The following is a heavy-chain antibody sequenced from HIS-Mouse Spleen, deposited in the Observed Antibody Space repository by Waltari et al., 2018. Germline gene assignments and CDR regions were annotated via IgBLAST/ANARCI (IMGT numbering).Heavy chain of an antibody. J-gene: IGHJ6*02. D-gene: IGHD1-26*01. Sequence: QVQLVQSGAEVKKPGASVKVSCKASGYTFTSYYMHWVRQAPGQGLEWMGIISPSGGSTSYAQKFQGRVTMTRDTSTSTVYMELSSLRSEDTAVYYCATIVGAGGYYYYYGMDVWGQGTTVTVSS. CDR2: ISPSGGST. V-gene: IGHV1-46*01. CDR3: ATIVGAGGYYYYYGMDV. CDR1: GYTFTSYY.